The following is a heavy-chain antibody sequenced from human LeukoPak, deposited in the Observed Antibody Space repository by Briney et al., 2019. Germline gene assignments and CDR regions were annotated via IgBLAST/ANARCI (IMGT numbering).Heavy chain of an antibody. J-gene: IGHJ4*02. CDR2: INPYDDTT. CDR3: ARADAAVAGSFDY. V-gene: IGHV1-46*01. CDR1: GYSFTSYY. D-gene: IGHD6-19*01. Sequence: ASVKVSCKASGYSFTSYYMHWVRQAPGQGLEWMGIINPYDDTTSYAQKFQGRVTMTRDTSTSTVYMEMSSLRSEDTAVYYCARADAAVAGSFDYWGQGTLVTVSS.